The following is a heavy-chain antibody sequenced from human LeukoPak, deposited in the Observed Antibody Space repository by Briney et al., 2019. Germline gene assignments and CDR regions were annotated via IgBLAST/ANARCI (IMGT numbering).Heavy chain of an antibody. V-gene: IGHV1-2*02. CDR2: INPNSGST. CDR1: GYTFTGYY. Sequence: ASVKVSCTASGYTFTGYYMHWVRQAPGQGLEWMGWINPNSGSTNYAQKFQGRVTMTRDTSISTAYMELSRLRSDDTAVYYCASTPFVALGYWGQGTLVTVSS. D-gene: IGHD2-15*01. CDR3: ASTPFVALGY. J-gene: IGHJ4*02.